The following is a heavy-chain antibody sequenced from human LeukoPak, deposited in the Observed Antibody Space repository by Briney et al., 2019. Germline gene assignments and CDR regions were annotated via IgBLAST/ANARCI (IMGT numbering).Heavy chain of an antibody. V-gene: IGHV3-30-3*01. CDR1: GFTFSSYA. D-gene: IGHD3-22*01. Sequence: PGGSLRLSCAASGFTFSSYAMHWVRQAPGKGLEWVAVISYDGSNKYYADSVKGRFTISRDNSKNTLYLQMNSLRAEDTAVYYCARGHYYDSSEYFDYWGQGTLVTVSS. CDR2: ISYDGSNK. CDR3: ARGHYYDSSEYFDY. J-gene: IGHJ4*02.